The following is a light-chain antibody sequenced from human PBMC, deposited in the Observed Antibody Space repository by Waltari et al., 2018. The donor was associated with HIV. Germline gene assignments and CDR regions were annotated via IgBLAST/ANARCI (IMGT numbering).Light chain of an antibody. J-gene: IGLJ2*01. CDR3: ASHAGSKDV. Sequence: QSALTQPPSASGSPGQSVTISCTGTSSDIGAYNYVSWFQQHPGKAPKLMIFDVSKLPSGSPDRFSGSKSGNTASLTVSGLQAEDEADYYCASHAGSKDVFGGGTKLTVL. CDR2: DVS. V-gene: IGLV2-8*01. CDR1: SSDIGAYNY.